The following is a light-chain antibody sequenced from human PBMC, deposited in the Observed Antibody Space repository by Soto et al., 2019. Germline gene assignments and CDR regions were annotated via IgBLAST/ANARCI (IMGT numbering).Light chain of an antibody. V-gene: IGLV1-40*01. CDR1: RSNIGAGYD. J-gene: IGLJ2*01. Sequence: QSVLTQPPSVSGAPGQRLTISCTGSRSNIGAGYDVHWYQHLPGAAPKLLIYGDNNRPSGVPDRFSGSKSGTSASLAITGVQAEDGADYYCQSSDSSLSGWVFGGGTKLTVL. CDR3: QSSDSSLSGWV. CDR2: GDN.